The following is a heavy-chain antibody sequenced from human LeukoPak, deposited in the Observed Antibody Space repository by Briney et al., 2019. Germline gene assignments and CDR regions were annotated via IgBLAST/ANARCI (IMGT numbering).Heavy chain of an antibody. D-gene: IGHD2-15*01. CDR2: ISYDGSNK. CDR1: GFTFNIFW. V-gene: IGHV3-30-3*01. CDR3: ARSTPDIIVGRGWFDP. J-gene: IGHJ5*02. Sequence: PGGSLRLSCAASGFTFNIFWMSWVRQAPGKGLEWVAVISYDGSNKYYADSVKGRFTISRDNSKNTQYLQMNSLRTEDTAVYYCARSTPDIIVGRGWFDPWGQGTLVTVSS.